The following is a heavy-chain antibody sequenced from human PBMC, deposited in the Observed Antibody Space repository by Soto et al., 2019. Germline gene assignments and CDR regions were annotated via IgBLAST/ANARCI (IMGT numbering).Heavy chain of an antibody. D-gene: IGHD4-17*01. Sequence: SETLSLTCTVSGASIITDNYFWVWIRQSPGRGLELIGSISYSGRTYDNPSLQSRVTISIDASKNQFSLKLTSVTTADTAVYYCARRRASDYGGNHHPYYFDRWGQGXLVTVYS. CDR1: GASIITDNYF. J-gene: IGHJ4*02. V-gene: IGHV4-39*01. CDR2: ISYSGRT. CDR3: ARRRASDYGGNHHPYYFDR.